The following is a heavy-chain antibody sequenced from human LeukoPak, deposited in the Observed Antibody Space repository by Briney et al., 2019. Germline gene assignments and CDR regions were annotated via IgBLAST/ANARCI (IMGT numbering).Heavy chain of an antibody. CDR3: ARVVGRDYGEYYLDY. V-gene: IGHV3-53*05. J-gene: IGHJ4*02. CDR1: GFSISSNN. D-gene: IGHD4/OR15-4a*01. Sequence: AGSLILSCAAAGFSISSNNIRWVRQAAGGGLECISVIYSSGSTDYAHCVKGRLTISRDNSTNTLYLQINSLRAEDTAVYYCARVVGRDYGEYYLDYWGQGTLVTVSS. CDR2: IYSSGST.